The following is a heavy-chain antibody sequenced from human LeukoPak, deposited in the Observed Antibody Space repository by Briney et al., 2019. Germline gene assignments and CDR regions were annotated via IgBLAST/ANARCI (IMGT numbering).Heavy chain of an antibody. CDR3: ALHPSGPYYFGY. CDR2: IKQDGSEK. CDR1: GITFSSFW. J-gene: IGHJ4*02. V-gene: IGHV3-7*01. Sequence: GGSLRLSCAGSGITFSSFWMSWVRQAPGKGPEWVANIKQDGSEKYYVDSVKGRFTISRDNVKNSLYLQMNSLRAEDTAVYYCALHPSGPYYFGYWGQGTLVTVSS. D-gene: IGHD3-10*01.